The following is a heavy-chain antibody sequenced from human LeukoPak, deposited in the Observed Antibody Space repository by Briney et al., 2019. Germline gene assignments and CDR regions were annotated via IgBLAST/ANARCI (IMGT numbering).Heavy chain of an antibody. CDR3: ARGGIAAAGVFDY. CDR2: ISSSSSYI. J-gene: IGHJ4*02. CDR1: GFTFSSYS. Sequence: PGGSLRLSCAASGFTFSSYSMNWARQAPGKGLEWVSSISSSSSYIYYADSVKGRFTISRDNAKNSLYLQMNSLRAEDTAVYYCARGGIAAAGVFDYWGQGTLVTVSS. V-gene: IGHV3-21*01. D-gene: IGHD6-13*01.